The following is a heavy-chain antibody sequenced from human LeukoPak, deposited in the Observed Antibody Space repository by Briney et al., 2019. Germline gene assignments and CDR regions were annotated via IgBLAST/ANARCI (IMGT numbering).Heavy chain of an antibody. CDR1: GGTFSSYA. Sequence: GSSVKVSCKASGGTFSSYAISWVRQAPGQGLEWMGRIIPILGIANYAQKFQGRVTITADKSTSTAYMELSSLRSEDTAVYYCARDPYYYGSGSYGNDWFDPWGQGTLVTVSS. CDR2: IIPILGIA. D-gene: IGHD3-10*01. V-gene: IGHV1-69*04. CDR3: ARDPYYYGSGSYGNDWFDP. J-gene: IGHJ5*02.